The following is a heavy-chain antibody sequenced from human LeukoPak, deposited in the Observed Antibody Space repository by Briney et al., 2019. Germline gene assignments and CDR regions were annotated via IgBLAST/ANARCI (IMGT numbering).Heavy chain of an antibody. J-gene: IGHJ4*02. CDR3: ARSTFDTSGSYTFYDH. CDR1: GYNFSAYW. CDR2: IYPGDSDT. V-gene: IGHV5-51*01. D-gene: IGHD3-22*01. Sequence: GESLKISCKGSGYNFSAYWIGWVRQMPGKGLEWMGIIYPGDSDTRYSPSFQGQVTISADKSISTAYLQWSSLSDTAIYYCARSTFDTSGSYTFYDHWGQGTLVTVSS.